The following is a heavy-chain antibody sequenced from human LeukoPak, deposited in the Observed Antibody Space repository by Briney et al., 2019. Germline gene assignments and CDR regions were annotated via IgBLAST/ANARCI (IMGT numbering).Heavy chain of an antibody. CDR1: GGSISSYY. J-gene: IGHJ4*02. D-gene: IGHD3-10*01. Sequence: SETLSLTCTVSGGSISSYYWSCIRQPPGKGLEWIGYIYYSGSTNYNPSLKSRVTISVDTSKNQFSLKLSSVTAADTAVYYCARDPGGYFDYWGQGTLVTVSS. CDR2: IYYSGST. V-gene: IGHV4-59*01. CDR3: ARDPGGYFDY.